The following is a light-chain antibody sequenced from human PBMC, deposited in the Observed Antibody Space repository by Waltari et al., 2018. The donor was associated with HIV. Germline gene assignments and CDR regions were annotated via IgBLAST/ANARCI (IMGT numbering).Light chain of an antibody. Sequence: MVLTQSPGTLSLSPGDRAILSCRASQRVTANFFAWYQQRPGQAPRLLVYGASRRATSTPARFSCGGSGTDFTLTINRLQPEDFAVYYCQQCATSPWTFGQGTTV. CDR2: GAS. J-gene: IGKJ1*01. CDR3: QQCATSPWT. CDR1: QRVTANF. V-gene: IGKV3-20*01.